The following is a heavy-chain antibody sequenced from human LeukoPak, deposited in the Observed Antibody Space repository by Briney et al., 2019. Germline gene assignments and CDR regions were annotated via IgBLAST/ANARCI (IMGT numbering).Heavy chain of an antibody. CDR2: IYYSGST. CDR1: GGSISSSSYY. J-gene: IGHJ6*03. Sequence: SSETLSLTCTVSGGSISSSSYYWGWIRQPPGKGLEWIGSIYYSGSTYYNPSLKSRVTISVDTSKNQFSLELSSVTAADTAVYYCARDGRITRNYYYYYYMDVWGKGTTVTVSS. CDR3: ARDGRITRNYYYYYYMDV. V-gene: IGHV4-39*02. D-gene: IGHD3-10*01.